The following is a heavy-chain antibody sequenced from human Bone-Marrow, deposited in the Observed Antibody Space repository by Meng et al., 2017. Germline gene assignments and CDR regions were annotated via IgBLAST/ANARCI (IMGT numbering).Heavy chain of an antibody. D-gene: IGHD3-22*01. V-gene: IGHV1-18*01. CDR3: ARFLNYYDSSGYYW. Sequence: QVQLVTWWAEVKNPGASWKVSCKASGYTLTSYVISWVRQAPVQGLEWMGWISAYNGNTNYAQKLQGRVTMTTDTSTSTAYMELRSLRSEDTAVYYCARFLNYYDSSGYYWWGQGTLVTVSS. J-gene: IGHJ4*02. CDR2: ISAYNGNT. CDR1: GYTLTSYV.